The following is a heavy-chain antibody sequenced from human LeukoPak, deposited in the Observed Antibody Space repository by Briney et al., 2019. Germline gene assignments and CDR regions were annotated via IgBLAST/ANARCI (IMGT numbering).Heavy chain of an antibody. Sequence: GGSLRLSCAASGFTFSNYAMTWVRQAPGKGLEWVSLISGSGGDIRYADSVRGRFSISRDNSKNTLYLQMNSLRAEDTAVFYCAKLPSTGWYAGGNWSDPWGQGTLVTVSS. J-gene: IGHJ5*02. CDR1: GFTFSNYA. D-gene: IGHD6-19*01. V-gene: IGHV3-23*01. CDR2: ISGSGGDI. CDR3: AKLPSTGWYAGGNWSDP.